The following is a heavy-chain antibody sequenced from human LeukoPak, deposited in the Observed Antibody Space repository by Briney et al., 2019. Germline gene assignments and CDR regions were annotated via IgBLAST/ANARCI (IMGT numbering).Heavy chain of an antibody. D-gene: IGHD3-10*01. CDR1: GYTFTDYY. Sequence: ASVKVSCMASGYTFTDYYVHWVRQAPGQGREWMAWINPNTGVASYTQKFQGRVAVPRDTSINTAHMQLSRLRSDDTAVYYCARDVEFRGVRYYLYYWGQGTLVTVSS. CDR3: ARDVEFRGVRYYLYY. CDR2: INPNTGVA. V-gene: IGHV1-2*02. J-gene: IGHJ4*02.